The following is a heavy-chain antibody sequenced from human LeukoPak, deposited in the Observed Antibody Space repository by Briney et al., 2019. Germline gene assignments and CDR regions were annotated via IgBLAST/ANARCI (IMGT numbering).Heavy chain of an antibody. CDR1: GGTFSSYD. CDR2: ILPIFGTA. V-gene: IGHV1-69*13. D-gene: IGHD1-26*01. CDR3: ARARGSFPDAFDF. Sequence: SVKVSCKVSGGTFSSYDINWVRQAPGQGLEWMGGILPIFGTAKYTQKFQGRVTITADESTSSVYMDLGSLMSGDTAVYYCARARGSFPDAFDFWGQGTMVIVSS. J-gene: IGHJ3*01.